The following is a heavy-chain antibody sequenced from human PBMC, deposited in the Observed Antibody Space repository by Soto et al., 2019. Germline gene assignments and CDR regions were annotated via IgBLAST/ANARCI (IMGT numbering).Heavy chain of an antibody. CDR3: ARAKFESTGWHQFDI. V-gene: IGHV4-34*01. CDR2: VSHSGNT. CDR1: GGCFTGHL. Sequence: SYSLYLGCTSCGGCFTGHLLSWVRQPPGKGLEWIGEVSHSGNTKYYPSLRSRVTLSVDSSKNQISLALTSVTAADTAVYYCARAKFESTGWHQFDIWGQGTLVTVSS. J-gene: IGHJ4*02. D-gene: IGHD7-27*01.